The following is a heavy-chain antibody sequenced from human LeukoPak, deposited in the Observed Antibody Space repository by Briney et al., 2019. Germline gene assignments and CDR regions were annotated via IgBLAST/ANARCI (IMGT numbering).Heavy chain of an antibody. Sequence: HPGGSLRLSCAASGFTFSSYAMHWVRQAPGKGLEWVAVISYDGSNKYYADSVKGRFTISRDNSKNTLYLQMNSLRAEDTAVYYCERDGMAPTYYYRSYVWDQGNTVTVS. CDR3: ERDGMAPTYYYRSYV. V-gene: IGHV3-30-3*01. J-gene: IGHJ6*02. CDR2: ISYDGSNK. CDR1: GFTFSSYA. D-gene: IGHD1-14*01.